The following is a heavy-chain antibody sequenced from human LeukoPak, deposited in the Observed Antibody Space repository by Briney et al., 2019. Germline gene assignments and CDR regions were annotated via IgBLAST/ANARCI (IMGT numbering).Heavy chain of an antibody. CDR3: ARSPSGWYGDY. CDR2: INPNSGGT. CDR1: GYTFTDYY. J-gene: IGHJ4*02. Sequence: ASVKVSCKASGYTFTDYYMHWVRQAPGQGLEWMGRINPNSGGTSSARKFQGRVTVTRDTSISTVYMELSRLTSDDTAVYYRARSPSGWYGDYWGQGTLVTVSS. V-gene: IGHV1-2*06. D-gene: IGHD6-19*01.